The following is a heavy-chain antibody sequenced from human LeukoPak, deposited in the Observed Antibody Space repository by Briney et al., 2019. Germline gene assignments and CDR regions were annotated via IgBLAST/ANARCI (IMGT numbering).Heavy chain of an antibody. D-gene: IGHD3-10*01. CDR1: GFTFSDYY. CDR2: ISSSSSYT. V-gene: IGHV3-11*05. CDR3: ARGGGSYYYGSEY. J-gene: IGHJ4*02. Sequence: GGSLRLSCAASGFTFSDYYMSWIRQAPGKGLEWVSYISSSSSYTNYADSVKGRFTISRDNAKNSLYPQMNSLRAEDTAVYYCARGGGSYYYGSEYWGQGTLVTVSS.